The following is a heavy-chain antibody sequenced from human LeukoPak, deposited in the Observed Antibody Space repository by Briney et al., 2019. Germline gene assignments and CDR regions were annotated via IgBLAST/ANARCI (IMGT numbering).Heavy chain of an antibody. V-gene: IGHV4-59*01. CDR1: GDFISSSY. Sequence: PSETLSLTCTVSGDFISSSYWGWIRRPPGKGLERIGYVSSNEGTNYNPSLKGRVTILVDTSKNQSSLKLLSVTAADTAVYYCARTPQMYYYGSGSYYNGSPGSINWFDPWGQGTLVTVSS. D-gene: IGHD3-10*01. CDR2: VSSNEGT. CDR3: ARTPQMYYYGSGSYYNGSPGSINWFDP. J-gene: IGHJ5*02.